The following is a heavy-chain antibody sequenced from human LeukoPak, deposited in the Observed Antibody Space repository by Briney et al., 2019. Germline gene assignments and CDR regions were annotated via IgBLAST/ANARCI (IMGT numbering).Heavy chain of an antibody. CDR1: GFSLSTSGVG. Sequence: SGPTLVNPTQTLTLTCTFSGFSLSTSGVGVGWIRQPPGKALEWLALIYWDDDKRYSPSLKSRLTITKDTSKTQVVLTMTNMDPVDTATYYCAHLGAVAATGYFDYWGQGTLVTVSS. D-gene: IGHD2-15*01. J-gene: IGHJ4*02. V-gene: IGHV2-5*02. CDR3: AHLGAVAATGYFDY. CDR2: IYWDDDK.